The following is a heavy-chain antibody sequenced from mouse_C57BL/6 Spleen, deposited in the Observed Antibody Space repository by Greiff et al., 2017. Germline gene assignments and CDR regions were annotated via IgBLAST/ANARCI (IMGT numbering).Heavy chain of an antibody. CDR1: GYTFTSYW. J-gene: IGHJ2*01. CDR3: AKTRKTHYMDD. Sequence: QVQLQQPGAELVMPGASVKLSCKASGYTFTSYWMHWVKPRPGQGLEWIGEIDPSDSYTNYNQKFTGKSTLTVDKTSSKAYMQLTSLTYEDSAVNYRAKTRKTHYMDDGGEGTTLTVSS. V-gene: IGHV1-69*01. CDR2: IDPSDSYT.